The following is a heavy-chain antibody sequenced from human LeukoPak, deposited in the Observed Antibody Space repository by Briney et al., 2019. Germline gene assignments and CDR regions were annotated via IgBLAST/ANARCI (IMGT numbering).Heavy chain of an antibody. CDR2: IIPILGIA. CDR1: GYTFTSYG. V-gene: IGHV1-69*04. Sequence: SVKVSCTASGYTFTSYGISWVRQAPGQGLEWMGTIIPILGIANYAQKFQGRVTITADKSTSTAYMELSSLRSEDTAVYYCARNSGWFGEQNWFDPWGQGTLVTVSS. J-gene: IGHJ5*02. CDR3: ARNSGWFGEQNWFDP. D-gene: IGHD3-10*01.